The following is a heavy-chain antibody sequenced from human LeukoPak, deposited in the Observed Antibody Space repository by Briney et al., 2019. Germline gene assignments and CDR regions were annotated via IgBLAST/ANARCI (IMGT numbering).Heavy chain of an antibody. CDR3: AKVGKLYYDFWSGYYPGSDY. CDR1: GFTFSSYA. V-gene: IGHV3-23*01. CDR2: ISGSVGGT. D-gene: IGHD3-3*01. J-gene: IGHJ4*02. Sequence: GGSLRLSCAASGFTFSSYAMSWVRAAPGKGLEWGSAISGSVGGTYYADSVKGRFTISRDNSKSTLYLQMDSPKAEDKVVYYCAKVGKLYYDFWSGYYPGSDYWGQGTLVTVSS.